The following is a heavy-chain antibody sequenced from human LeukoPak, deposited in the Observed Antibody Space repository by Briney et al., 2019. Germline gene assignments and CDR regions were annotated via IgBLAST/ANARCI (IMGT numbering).Heavy chain of an antibody. CDR3: ATGRDSSGFPFDY. CDR1: GFTFSSYG. CDR2: ISYDGSNK. Sequence: GGSLRLSCAASGFTFSSYGMHWVRQAPGKGLEWVAVISYDGSNKYYADSVKGRFTISRDNSKNTLYLQMNSLRAEDTAVYYCATGRDSSGFPFDYWGQGTLVTVSS. J-gene: IGHJ4*02. D-gene: IGHD3-22*01. V-gene: IGHV3-30*03.